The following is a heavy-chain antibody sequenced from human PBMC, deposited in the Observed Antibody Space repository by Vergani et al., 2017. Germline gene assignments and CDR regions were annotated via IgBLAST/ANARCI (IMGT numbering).Heavy chain of an antibody. CDR3: ARGMTTETTDLDGFDI. D-gene: IGHD4-17*01. CDR1: GFTLGDYA. V-gene: IGHV3-66*02. J-gene: IGHJ3*02. Sequence: EVHLVESGGGLVQPGRSLRLSCSASGFTLGDYAMTWVRQAPGKGLEWVSTINISGRTAYADSVKGRLTLTRDDSKNTLHLQMNSLRPEDTAVYYCARGMTTETTDLDGFDIWGKGTMVSVSS. CDR2: INISGRT.